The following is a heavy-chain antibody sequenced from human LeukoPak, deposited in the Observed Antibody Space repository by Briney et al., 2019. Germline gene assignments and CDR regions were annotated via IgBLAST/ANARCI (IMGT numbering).Heavy chain of an antibody. Sequence: GGSLSLSCAASGFTFSNSGMNWVRQAPGKGLEWVSGISPNGVITYYADSVKGRFTISRDNSKGTVYLQMNSLRPEDTAVYYCAKDDAWLQYGNWGRGTLVTVSS. CDR3: AKDDAWLQYGN. CDR1: GFTFSNSG. J-gene: IGHJ4*02. D-gene: IGHD5-24*01. CDR2: ISPNGVIT. V-gene: IGHV3-23*01.